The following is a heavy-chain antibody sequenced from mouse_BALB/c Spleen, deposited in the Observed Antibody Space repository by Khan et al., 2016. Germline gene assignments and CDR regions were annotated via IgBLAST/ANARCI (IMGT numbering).Heavy chain of an antibody. V-gene: IGHV9-3-1*01. D-gene: IGHD2-14*01. J-gene: IGHJ1*01. Sequence: QIQLVQSGPELKKPGETVKISCKASGYTFTNYGMNWVKQAPGKGLKWMGWINTYTGEPTYADDFKGRFAFSLETSASTAYLQIHNLKNEDTATYFCARGKVRRGYFDVWGAGTTVTVSS. CDR3: ARGKVRRGYFDV. CDR1: GYTFTNYG. CDR2: INTYTGEP.